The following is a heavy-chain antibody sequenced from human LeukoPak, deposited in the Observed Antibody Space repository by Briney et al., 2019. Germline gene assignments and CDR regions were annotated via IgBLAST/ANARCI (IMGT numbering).Heavy chain of an antibody. D-gene: IGHD3-16*02. CDR2: ISRSGGST. V-gene: IGHV3-23*01. Sequence: GGSLRLSCAASGFTFSSYAMSWVRQAPGKGLEWVSAISRSGGSTYYADSVKGRFTISRDNSKNTLYLQMNSLSAEDTAVYYCAKDPYYDYVWGSYRYTNYFDYWGQGTLVTVAS. CDR1: GFTFSSYA. CDR3: AKDPYYDYVWGSYRYTNYFDY. J-gene: IGHJ4*02.